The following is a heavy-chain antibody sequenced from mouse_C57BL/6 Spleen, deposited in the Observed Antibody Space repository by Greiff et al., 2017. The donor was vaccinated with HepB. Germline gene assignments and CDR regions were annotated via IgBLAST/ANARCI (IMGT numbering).Heavy chain of an antibody. Sequence: VQLQQSGPELVKPGASVKISCKASGYTFTDYYMNWVKQSHGKSLEWIGDINPNNGGTSYNQKFKGKATLTVDKSSSIAYMELRSLTSEDSAVYYCARPHYGSSYFPFAYWGQGTLVTVSA. J-gene: IGHJ3*01. V-gene: IGHV1-26*01. D-gene: IGHD1-1*01. CDR3: ARPHYGSSYFPFAY. CDR2: INPNNGGT. CDR1: GYTFTDYY.